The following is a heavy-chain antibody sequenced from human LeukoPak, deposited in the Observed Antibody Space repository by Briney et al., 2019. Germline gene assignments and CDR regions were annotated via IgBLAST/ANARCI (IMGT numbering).Heavy chain of an antibody. CDR1: GFSFSSYA. V-gene: IGHV3-23*01. J-gene: IGHJ4*02. CDR2: ISGSGGST. D-gene: IGHD3-3*01. CDR3: SNKLLSKYYFDY. Sequence: PGGSLRLSCAASGFSFSSYAMSWVRQAPGKGLEWVLAISGSGGSTYYADSVKGRFTISRDNSKNTLYLQMNSLRAEDTAVYYCSNKLLSKYYFDYWGQGTLVTVSS.